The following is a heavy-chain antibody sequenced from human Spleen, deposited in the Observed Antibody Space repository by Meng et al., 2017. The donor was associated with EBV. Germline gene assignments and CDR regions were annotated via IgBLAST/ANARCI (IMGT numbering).Heavy chain of an antibody. CDR3: ARGRGSRYEDY. CDR1: GYIFTDYA. CDR2: IDPNTGNP. D-gene: IGHD6-13*01. V-gene: IGHV7-4-1*02. J-gene: IGHJ4*02. Sequence: VRLVQSGSEFKKPADSVKVSCKASGYIFTDYAVNWVRQAPGQGLEWMAWIDPNTGNPTYAQGFIGRFVFSLDTSVSTAYLQISSLKAEDTAVYYCARGRGSRYEDYWGQGTLVTVSS.